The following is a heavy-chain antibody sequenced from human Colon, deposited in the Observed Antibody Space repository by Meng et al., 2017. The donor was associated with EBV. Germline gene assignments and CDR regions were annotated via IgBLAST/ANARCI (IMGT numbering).Heavy chain of an antibody. CDR2: IYHSGST. J-gene: IGHJ4*02. CDR3: ARGGYYSFDY. CDR1: GGSISSVYW. D-gene: IGHD5-18*01. V-gene: IGHV4-4*02. Sequence: QVQLQEPGPGLVKPSDTPALTCAGSGGSISSVYWWPWVRQSPGKGLEWIGEIYHSGSTNYNPSLKSRVTISVDKSKNQFSLKLTSVTAADTAVYYCARGGYYSFDYWGQRTLVTVSS.